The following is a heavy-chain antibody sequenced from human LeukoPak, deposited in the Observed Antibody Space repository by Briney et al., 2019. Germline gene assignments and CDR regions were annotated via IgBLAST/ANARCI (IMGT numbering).Heavy chain of an antibody. D-gene: IGHD6-13*01. CDR2: ISSSSSYI. Sequence: GGSLRLSCAASGFTFSSYSMNWVRQAPGKGLEWVSSISSSSSYIYYADSVKGRFTVSRDNAKNSLYLQMNSLRAEDTAVYYCARLYSSSWHDYWGQGTLVTVSS. CDR3: ARLYSSSWHDY. CDR1: GFTFSSYS. V-gene: IGHV3-21*01. J-gene: IGHJ4*02.